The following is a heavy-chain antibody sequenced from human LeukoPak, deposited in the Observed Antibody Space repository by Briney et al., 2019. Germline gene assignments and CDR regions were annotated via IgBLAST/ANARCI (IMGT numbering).Heavy chain of an antibody. Sequence: PGGSLRLSCAASGFTFSDHYMDWVRQAPGKGLEWVGRSRDKANSYTTEYAASVKGRFTISRDDSKNSLYLQMNSLKTEDTAVYYCASGVTGTTDYWGQGTLVTVSS. D-gene: IGHD1-7*01. J-gene: IGHJ4*02. CDR2: SRDKANSYTT. CDR1: GFTFSDHY. V-gene: IGHV3-72*01. CDR3: ASGVTGTTDY.